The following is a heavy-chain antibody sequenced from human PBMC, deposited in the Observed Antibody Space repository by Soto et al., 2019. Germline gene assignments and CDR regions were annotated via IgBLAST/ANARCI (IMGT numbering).Heavy chain of an antibody. V-gene: IGHV4-39*01. CDR1: GGSISSSSYY. J-gene: IGHJ4*02. CDR3: ATYSDYGDPDY. D-gene: IGHD4-17*01. CDR2: IYYSGST. Sequence: SETLSLTCTVSGGSISSSSYYWGWIRQPPGKGLEWIGSIYYSGSTYYNPSLKSRVTISVDTSKNQFSLKLSSVTAADTAVYYCATYSDYGDPDYWGQGTLVTVSS.